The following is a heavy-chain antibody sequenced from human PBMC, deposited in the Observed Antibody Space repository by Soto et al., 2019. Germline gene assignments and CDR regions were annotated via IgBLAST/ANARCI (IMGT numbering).Heavy chain of an antibody. J-gene: IGHJ3*02. CDR2: IYYNEVT. D-gene: IGHD4-17*01. Sequence: QVQLQESGPGLLKPSRTLSLTCNVSGDSINNGEYYWSWFRQPPGKGLEWIGYIYYNEVTYYNPSLKRRPTISLETSKNQFSLQLTSVTAADTAVYYCARDHTVTTGAFDIWGPGTMVTVSS. CDR3: ARDHTVTTGAFDI. CDR1: GDSINNGEYY. V-gene: IGHV4-30-4*01.